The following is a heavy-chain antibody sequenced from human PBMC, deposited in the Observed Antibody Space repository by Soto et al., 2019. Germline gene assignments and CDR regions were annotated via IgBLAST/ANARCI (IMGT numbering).Heavy chain of an antibody. CDR2: ITPILGSA. Sequence: HVQLVQSGAEVRKPGSSVTISCKASGGPFSRYTFTWVRQAPGQGLEWMGGITPILGSANYAQKFQGRVTRAADETITAVKFHLSVLNYDDTAVFYCASQVASLGPTAVSYYGMHAWVQGTSFIVSS. J-gene: IGHJ6*02. D-gene: IGHD3-16*01. V-gene: IGHV1-69*01. CDR1: GGPFSRYT. CDR3: ASQVASLGPTAVSYYGMHA.